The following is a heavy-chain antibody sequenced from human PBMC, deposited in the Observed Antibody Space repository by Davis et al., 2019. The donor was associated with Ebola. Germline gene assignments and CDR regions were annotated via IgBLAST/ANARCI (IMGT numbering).Heavy chain of an antibody. CDR2: IKQDGSEK. V-gene: IGHV3-7*03. CDR1: GGSFSGYY. D-gene: IGHD6-13*01. Sequence: PSETLSLTCAVYGGSFSGYYWSWVRQAPGKGLEWVANIKQDGSEKYYVDSVKGRFTISRDNSKKTLYLQMNSLRAEDTAVYYCAKVAAAGLHFDYWGQGTLVTVSS. J-gene: IGHJ4*02. CDR3: AKVAAAGLHFDY.